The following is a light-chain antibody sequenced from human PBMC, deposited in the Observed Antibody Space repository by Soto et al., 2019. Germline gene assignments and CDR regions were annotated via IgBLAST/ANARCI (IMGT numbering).Light chain of an antibody. V-gene: IGKV1-5*01. J-gene: IGKJ1*01. Sequence: IQMTQSPSTQSASIGDRVTITCRASQSVDKKVAWYQQKPGKAPKLMIFDVSTLQTGVPSRISGSGSGTEFSLSINSLQPDDVATYYIQQYDRFWTFGQGTRVQIK. CDR3: QQYDRFWT. CDR1: QSVDKK. CDR2: DVS.